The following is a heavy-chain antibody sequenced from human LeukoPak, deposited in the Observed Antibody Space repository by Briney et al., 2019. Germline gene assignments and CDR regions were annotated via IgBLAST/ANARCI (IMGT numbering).Heavy chain of an antibody. CDR2: IYYSGST. Sequence: SETLSLTCTVSGDSISSRNYYWGWVRQPPGKGLEWIGTIYYSGSTDYNPSLKSRVTISVDTSKNQFSLNVNSVTAADTAVYYCASEYSSGWHYWGQATLVTVSS. D-gene: IGHD6-19*01. J-gene: IGHJ4*02. CDR1: GDSISSRNYY. CDR3: ASEYSSGWHY. V-gene: IGHV4-39*01.